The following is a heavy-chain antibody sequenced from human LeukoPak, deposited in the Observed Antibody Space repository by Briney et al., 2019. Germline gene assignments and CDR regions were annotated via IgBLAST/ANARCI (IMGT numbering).Heavy chain of an antibody. V-gene: IGHV3-7*01. Sequence: GGSLRLSCAASGFTFSSLWMSWVRQAPGRGPEWVANINQDGGTTYYVASVKGRSTISRDNAKNSLSLQMSSLRAEDTAVYYCTKDRQGPNQYHMDVWGKGTTVTVSS. CDR2: INQDGGTT. CDR3: TKDRQGPNQYHMDV. CDR1: GFTFSSLW. J-gene: IGHJ6*03.